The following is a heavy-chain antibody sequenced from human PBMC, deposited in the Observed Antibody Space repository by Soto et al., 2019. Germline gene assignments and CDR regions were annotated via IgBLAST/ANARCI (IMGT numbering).Heavy chain of an antibody. CDR2: ISSSGSTI. J-gene: IGHJ4*02. V-gene: IGHV3-48*03. D-gene: IGHD1-26*01. CDR1: GFTFSSYE. Sequence: PGGSLRLSCAASGFTFSSYEMNWVRQAPGKGLEWVSYISSSGSTIYYADSVKGRFTISRDNAKNSLYLQMNSLRAEDTAVYYCAREWELDSGVDYWGQGTLVTVSS. CDR3: AREWELDSGVDY.